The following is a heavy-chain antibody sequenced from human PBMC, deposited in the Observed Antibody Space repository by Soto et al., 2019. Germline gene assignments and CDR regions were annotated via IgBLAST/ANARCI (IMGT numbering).Heavy chain of an antibody. Sequence: SETLSLTCAVYGGSFSGYYWSWIRQPPGKGLEWIGEINHSGSTNYNPSLKSRVAISVDTSKNQFSLKLSSVTAADTAVYYCARGRFGVDDSSGYYYGSPHWFKHWGQGNLVTVSS. CDR3: ARGRFGVDDSSGYYYGSPHWFKH. V-gene: IGHV4-34*01. CDR1: GGSFSGYY. J-gene: IGHJ1*01. CDR2: INHSGST. D-gene: IGHD3-22*01.